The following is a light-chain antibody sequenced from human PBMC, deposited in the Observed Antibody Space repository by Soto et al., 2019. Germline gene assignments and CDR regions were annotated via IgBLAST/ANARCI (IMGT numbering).Light chain of an antibody. CDR2: GTF. CDR1: QSVKSDY. CDR3: QPYGSSPSFT. V-gene: IGKV3-20*01. Sequence: EIVLTQSPGTLSLSPGERATLSCRASQSVKSDYLSWYQQRPGQTPRLLIYGTFNRPTGIPYRFSGTLSGTDVTLTISRLESEDFAVYYCQPYGSSPSFTFRPGTTVDIK. J-gene: IGKJ3*01.